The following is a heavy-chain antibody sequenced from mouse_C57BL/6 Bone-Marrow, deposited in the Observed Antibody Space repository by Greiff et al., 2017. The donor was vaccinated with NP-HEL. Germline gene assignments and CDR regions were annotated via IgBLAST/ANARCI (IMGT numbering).Heavy chain of an antibody. CDR2: INPSSGYT. Sequence: VQRVESGAELARPGASVKMSCKASGYTFTSYTMHWVKQRPGQGLEWIGYINPSSGYTKYNQKFKDKATLTADKSSSTAYMQLSSLTSEDSAVYYCARMLLRIAYWGQGTLVTVSA. V-gene: IGHV1-4*01. J-gene: IGHJ3*01. CDR1: GYTFTSYT. CDR3: ARMLLRIAY. D-gene: IGHD1-1*01.